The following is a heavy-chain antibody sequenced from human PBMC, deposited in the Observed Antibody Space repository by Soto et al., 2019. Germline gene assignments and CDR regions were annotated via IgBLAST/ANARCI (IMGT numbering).Heavy chain of an antibody. CDR2: IWYDGSNK. CDR3: ARWNGDYRTNNFDY. Sequence: QVQLVESGGGVVQPGRSLRLSCAASGFTFSSYGMHWVRQAPGKGLEWVAVIWYDGSNKYYADSVKGRFTISRDNSKNTLYLQMNSLRAEDTAVYYCARWNGDYRTNNFDYWGQGTLVTVSS. CDR1: GFTFSSYG. V-gene: IGHV3-33*01. J-gene: IGHJ4*02. D-gene: IGHD4-17*01.